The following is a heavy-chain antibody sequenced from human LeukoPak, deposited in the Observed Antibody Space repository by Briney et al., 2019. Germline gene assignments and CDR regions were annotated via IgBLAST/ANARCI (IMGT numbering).Heavy chain of an antibody. Sequence: SETLSLTCTVSGGSTRSYYWSWIRQPPGKGLEWIGYIYYSGSTNYNPSLKSRVTISTDTSKNQFSLKPSSVTAADTAVYYCARHTYSDYIVFNYWGQGTLVTVSS. J-gene: IGHJ4*02. CDR1: GGSTRSYY. CDR2: IYYSGST. D-gene: IGHD4-11*01. V-gene: IGHV4-59*08. CDR3: ARHTYSDYIVFNY.